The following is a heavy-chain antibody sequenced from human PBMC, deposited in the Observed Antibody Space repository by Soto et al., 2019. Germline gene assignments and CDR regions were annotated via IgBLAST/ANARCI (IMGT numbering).Heavy chain of an antibody. J-gene: IGHJ4*02. D-gene: IGHD5-18*01. Sequence: SETMSLTCTVSGRSISSYYWSWIRQLPGKGLEWIGYIYNSGRTNYNPSLKGRVTISVDMSKNQFALKVSSVSAGDTAVYYDAKERYSYGFAYDYWGQGTLVTVSS. CDR2: IYNSGRT. V-gene: IGHV4-59*01. CDR1: GRSISSYY. CDR3: AKERYSYGFAYDY.